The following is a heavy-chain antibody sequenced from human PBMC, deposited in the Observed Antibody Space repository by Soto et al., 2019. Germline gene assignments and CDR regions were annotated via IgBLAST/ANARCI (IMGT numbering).Heavy chain of an antibody. D-gene: IGHD1-1*01. Sequence: GSGPTLVNPTQTLRLTCTFSGFSLSSSGMRVSWIRQPPGKALEWLARIDWDDDKYYSTSLRTRLNISKDTSKNQVVLTMTNMDPVDTASYYCSKTGTDGSWFDPWGQGTLVTVSS. J-gene: IGHJ5*02. CDR1: GFSLSSSGMR. CDR3: SKTGTDGSWFDP. V-gene: IGHV2-70*11. CDR2: IDWDDDK.